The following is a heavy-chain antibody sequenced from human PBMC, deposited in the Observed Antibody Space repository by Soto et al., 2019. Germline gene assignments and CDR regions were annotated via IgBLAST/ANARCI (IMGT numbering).Heavy chain of an antibody. CDR1: GFTFGSYV. CDR2: ISGSGSST. Sequence: EVQLLESGGGLVQPGGSLRLSCAASGFTFGSYVMSWVRQAPGKGLEWVSTISGSGSSTYYADSVKGRFTISRDNSKNTVYLQMHSLRAEDTAIYYCAKDHIVTTKAYWGQGTLVTVSS. V-gene: IGHV3-23*01. D-gene: IGHD5-12*01. CDR3: AKDHIVTTKAY. J-gene: IGHJ4*02.